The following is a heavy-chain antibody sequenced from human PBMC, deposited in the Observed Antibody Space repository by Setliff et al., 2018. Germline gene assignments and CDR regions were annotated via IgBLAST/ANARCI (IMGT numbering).Heavy chain of an antibody. CDR1: GYTFTSYA. V-gene: IGHV1-3*01. D-gene: IGHD6-19*01. CDR3: AREQWLDPPGYYYMDV. CDR2: INAGNGNT. J-gene: IGHJ6*03. Sequence: ASVKVSCKASGYTFTSYAMHWVRQAPGQRLEWMGWINAGNGNTKYSQKFQGRVTITRDKSTSTAYMELSSLRSEDTAVYYCAREQWLDPPGYYYMDVWAKGTTVTVSS.